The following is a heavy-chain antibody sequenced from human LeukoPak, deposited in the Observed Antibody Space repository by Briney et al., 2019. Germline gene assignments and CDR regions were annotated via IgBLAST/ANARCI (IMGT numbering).Heavy chain of an antibody. D-gene: IGHD1-26*01. CDR1: GFTFSSYS. V-gene: IGHV3-21*01. Sequence: GGSLRLSCAASGFTFSSYSMNWVRQAPGKGLEWVSSISSSSSYIYYADSVKGRFTISRDNAKNSLYLQMSSLRAEDTAVYYCARLGSLRRDAFALWGRGTMVTVAS. CDR3: ARLGSLRRDAFAL. CDR2: ISSSSSYI. J-gene: IGHJ3*01.